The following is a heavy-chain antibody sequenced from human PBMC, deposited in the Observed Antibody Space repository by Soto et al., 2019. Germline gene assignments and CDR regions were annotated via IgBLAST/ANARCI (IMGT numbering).Heavy chain of an antibody. CDR2: IIPIFGTA. Sequence: QVQLVQSGAEVKKPGSSVKVSCKASGGTFSSYAISWVRQAPGQGLEWMGGIIPIFGTANYAQKFQGRVTITADKSPSTSYMELSSLRSEDTAVYYCARGVAPRYCSGGSCYSGAFDICGQGTMFTVSS. CDR1: GGTFSSYA. J-gene: IGHJ3*02. D-gene: IGHD2-15*01. CDR3: ARGVAPRYCSGGSCYSGAFDI. V-gene: IGHV1-69*06.